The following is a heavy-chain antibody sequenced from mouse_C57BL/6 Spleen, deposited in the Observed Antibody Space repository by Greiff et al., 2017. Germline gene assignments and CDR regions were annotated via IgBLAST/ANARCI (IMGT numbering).Heavy chain of an antibody. CDR3: ARWDYDYDEEVFDY. D-gene: IGHD2-4*01. J-gene: IGHJ2*01. CDR1: GYTFTSYW. V-gene: IGHV1-72*01. Sequence: QVHVKQPGAELVKPGASVKLSCKASGYTFTSYWMHWVKQRPGRGLEWIGRIDPNSGGTTYNEKFKSKATLTVDKPSSTAYMQLSSLTSEDSAVDYCARWDYDYDEEVFDYWGQGTTLTVSS. CDR2: IDPNSGGT.